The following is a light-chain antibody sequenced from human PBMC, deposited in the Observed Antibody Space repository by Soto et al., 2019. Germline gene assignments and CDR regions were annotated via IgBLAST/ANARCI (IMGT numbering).Light chain of an antibody. V-gene: IGLV2-14*01. CDR2: EVS. CDR3: SSYTSSSSVV. J-gene: IGLJ2*01. CDR1: SSDVGGYNY. Sequence: QSVLTQPASVSGSPGQSITISCTGTSSDVGGYNYVSWYQQHPGKAPKLMIYEVSNRPSGVSNRFSGSKSGNTASLTISGLQAEDEADYYCSSYTSSSSVVFAGGTKVTVL.